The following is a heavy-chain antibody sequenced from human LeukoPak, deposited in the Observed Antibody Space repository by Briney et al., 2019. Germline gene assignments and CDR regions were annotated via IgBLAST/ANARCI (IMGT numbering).Heavy chain of an antibody. CDR1: GFTFGDYA. D-gene: IGHD1-26*01. CDR2: IRSKAYGGTT. CDR3: TRAPPLAIGGGDY. Sequence: GGSLRLSCTASGFTFGDYAMSWVRQAPGKGLEWVGFIRSKAYGGTTEYAASVKGRFTISRDDSKSIAYLQMNSLKTEDTAVYYCTRAPPLAIGGGDYWGQGTLVTVSS. V-gene: IGHV3-49*04. J-gene: IGHJ4*02.